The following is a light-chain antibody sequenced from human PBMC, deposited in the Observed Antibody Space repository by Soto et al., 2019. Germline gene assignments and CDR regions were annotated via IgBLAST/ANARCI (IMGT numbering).Light chain of an antibody. V-gene: IGLV1-40*01. CDR1: SSNIGAGYD. CDR3: QSYDSRLSGSV. J-gene: IGLJ2*01. Sequence: QSVLTQPPSVSGAPGQRVTISCTGSSSNIGAGYDVHWYQQLPGTAPKLLIYVNSNRPSGVPDRFSGSKSGTSASLAITGXXXXXXXXYYCQSYDSRLSGSVFGGGTKL. CDR2: VNS.